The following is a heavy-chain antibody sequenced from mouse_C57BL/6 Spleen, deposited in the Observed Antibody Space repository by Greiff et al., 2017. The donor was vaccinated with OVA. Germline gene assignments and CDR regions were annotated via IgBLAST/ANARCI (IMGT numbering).Heavy chain of an antibody. CDR3: ARNGFAY. Sequence: EVQLVESGGGLVKPGGSLKLSCAASGFTFSDYGMHWVRQAPEQGLEWVAYISSGSSTIYYADTVQGRFTISRDKAKNTLFLQMTSLRSEDTAMYYCARNGFAYWGQGTLVTVSA. CDR1: GFTFSDYG. CDR2: ISSGSSTI. J-gene: IGHJ3*01. V-gene: IGHV5-17*01.